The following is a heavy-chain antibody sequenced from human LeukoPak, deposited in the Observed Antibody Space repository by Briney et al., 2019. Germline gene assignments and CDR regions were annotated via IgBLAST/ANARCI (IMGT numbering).Heavy chain of an antibody. V-gene: IGHV1-18*01. J-gene: IGHJ4*02. CDR1: GYTFTSYG. CDR2: ISAYNGDT. D-gene: IGHD3-9*01. Sequence: ASVKVSCKASGYTFTSYGISWVRQAPGQGLEWMGWISAYNGDTNYAQKLQGRVTMTTDTSTSTAYMELRSLRSDDTAVYYCASTLYYDILTGYYSPPDYWGQGTLVTVSS. CDR3: ASTLYYDILTGYYSPPDY.